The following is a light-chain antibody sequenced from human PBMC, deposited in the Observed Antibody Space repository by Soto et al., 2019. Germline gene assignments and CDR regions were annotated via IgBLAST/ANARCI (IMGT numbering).Light chain of an antibody. CDR1: QDITTW. J-gene: IGKJ1*01. V-gene: IGKV1-12*01. CDR2: LAS. CDR3: QQSETFPWT. Sequence: DIQMTQSPSSVSASVGDRVTITCRASQDITTWLAWYQEKSGKAPKLLIYLASTLQSGVPSRFSGSGSGTDFTLPISNLQPEDFATYYCQQSETFPWTFGQGTKVEIK.